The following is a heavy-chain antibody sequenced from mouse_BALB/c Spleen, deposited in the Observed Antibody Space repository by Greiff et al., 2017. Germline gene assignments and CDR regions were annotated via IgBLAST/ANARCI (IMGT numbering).Heavy chain of an antibody. V-gene: IGHV5-12-1*01. D-gene: IGHD2-4*01. CDR2: ISSGGGST. J-gene: IGHJ2*01. CDR1: GFAFSSYD. CDR3: ARRRDYGAVDY. Sequence: EVQVVESGGGLVKPGGSLKLSCAASGFAFSSYDMSWVRQTPEKRLEWVAYISSGGGSTYYPDTVKGRFTISRDNAKNTLYLQMSSLKSEDTAMYYCARRRDYGAVDYWGQGTTLTVSS.